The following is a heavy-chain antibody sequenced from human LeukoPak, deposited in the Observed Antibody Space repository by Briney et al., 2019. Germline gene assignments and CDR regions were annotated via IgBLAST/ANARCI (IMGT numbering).Heavy chain of an antibody. CDR1: GFTFSNYA. J-gene: IGHJ4*02. CDR2: ISGNGGST. Sequence: GGSVRLSCAASGFTFSNYAMNWVRQAPGKGLEWVSTISGNGGSTYYADSVKGRFTLSRDNSKNTLSLQMNSLRAEDTAVYYCAKERLARGADYWGQGTLVTVSS. V-gene: IGHV3-23*01. CDR3: AKERLARGADY. D-gene: IGHD3-10*01.